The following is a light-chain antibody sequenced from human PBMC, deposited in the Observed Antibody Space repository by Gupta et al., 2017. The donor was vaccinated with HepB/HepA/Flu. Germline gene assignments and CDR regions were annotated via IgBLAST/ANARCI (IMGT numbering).Light chain of an antibody. CDR3: QQYNDWPLS. Sequence: EIVLTQSPGTLSLSPGERATLSCRASQNVRRNLAWYQQKPGQPPRLLMYVASTRASTVPARFSGTGSGTDFTRTISSLQSEDFGVYFCQQYNDWPLSFGGGTKVEIK. CDR2: VAS. J-gene: IGKJ4*01. V-gene: IGKV3-15*01. CDR1: QNVRRN.